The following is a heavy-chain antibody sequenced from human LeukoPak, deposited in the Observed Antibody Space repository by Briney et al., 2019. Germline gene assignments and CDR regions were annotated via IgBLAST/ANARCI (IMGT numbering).Heavy chain of an antibody. CDR3: ARGLYSSSSRWTYYYYYGMDV. CDR1: GGSFSGYY. CDR2: INHSGGT. J-gene: IGHJ6*02. V-gene: IGHV4-34*01. D-gene: IGHD6-6*01. Sequence: SETLSLTCAVYGGSFSGYYWSWIRQPPGKGLEWIGEINHSGGTNYNPSLKSRVTISVDTSKNQFSLKLSSVTAADTAVYYCARGLYSSSSRWTYYYYYGMDVWGQGTTVTVSS.